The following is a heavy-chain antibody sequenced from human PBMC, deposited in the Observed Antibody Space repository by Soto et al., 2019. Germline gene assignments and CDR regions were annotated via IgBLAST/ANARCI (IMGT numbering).Heavy chain of an antibody. V-gene: IGHV3-23*01. CDR1: GFTFSSYA. CDR3: ANLPIIVGAPEGGKYYFDY. Sequence: EVQLLESGGGLVQPGGSLRLSCAASGFTFSSYAMSWVRQPPGKGLEWVSAISGSGGSTYYADSVKGRFTISRDNSKNTLYLQMNSLRAEDTAVYYCANLPIIVGAPEGGKYYFDYWGQGTLVTVSS. J-gene: IGHJ4*02. D-gene: IGHD1-26*01. CDR2: ISGSGGST.